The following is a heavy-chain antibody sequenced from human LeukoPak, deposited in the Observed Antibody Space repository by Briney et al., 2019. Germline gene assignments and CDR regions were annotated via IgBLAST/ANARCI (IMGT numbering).Heavy chain of an antibody. CDR1: GYSISSGYY. J-gene: IGHJ4*02. V-gene: IGHV4-38-2*02. Sequence: SETLSLTCAVSGYSISSGYYWGWIRQPPGKGLEWIGSIYHSGSTYYNPSLKSRVTISVDTSKNQFSLKLSSVTAADTAVYYCAREDYDILNGYSNFDYWGQGTLVTVSS. D-gene: IGHD3-9*01. CDR3: AREDYDILNGYSNFDY. CDR2: IYHSGST.